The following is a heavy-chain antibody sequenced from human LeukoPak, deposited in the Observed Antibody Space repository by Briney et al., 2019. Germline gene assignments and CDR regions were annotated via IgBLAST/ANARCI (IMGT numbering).Heavy chain of an antibody. CDR2: ISWDGGNT. Sequence: GGSLRLSCAASGFAFGHYTMHWVRQAPGKGLEWVSLISWDGGNTYYADSVKGRFTISRDNNKNSLYLQMNSLRAEDTALYYCARKVAAAGTTFDPWGQGTLVTVSS. CDR3: ARKVAAAGTTFDP. CDR1: GFAFGHYT. V-gene: IGHV3-43*01. J-gene: IGHJ5*02. D-gene: IGHD6-13*01.